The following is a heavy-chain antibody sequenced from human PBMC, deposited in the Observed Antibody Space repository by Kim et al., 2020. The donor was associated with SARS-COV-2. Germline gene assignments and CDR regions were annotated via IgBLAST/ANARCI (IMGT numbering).Heavy chain of an antibody. Sequence: GGSLRLSCGASGFTFSGYAMHWVRQAPGKGLEWMALISFDGDNNYYADSVKGRFTISRDNSKNTLYLEMISLRAEDTAVYYCVRVRSGYTGGFDYWGQGTLVTVSS. CDR2: ISFDGDNN. J-gene: IGHJ4*02. V-gene: IGHV3-30-3*01. CDR1: GFTFSGYA. D-gene: IGHD6-19*01. CDR3: VRVRSGYTGGFDY.